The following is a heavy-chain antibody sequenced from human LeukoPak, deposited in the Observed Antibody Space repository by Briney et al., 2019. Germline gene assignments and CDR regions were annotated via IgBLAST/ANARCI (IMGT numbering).Heavy chain of an antibody. V-gene: IGHV4-61*02. CDR3: ARDRAGDSFDI. D-gene: IGHD7-27*01. J-gene: IGHJ3*02. CDR2: IHTSGST. Sequence: SQTLSLTWTVSGDSISRGNYYWTWIRQPAGKRLEWIGRIHTSGSTNYNPSLKSQVTISMDTSKNQFSLNLNSVTAADTAVYYCARDRAGDSFDIWGQGTMVTVSS. CDR1: GDSISRGNYY.